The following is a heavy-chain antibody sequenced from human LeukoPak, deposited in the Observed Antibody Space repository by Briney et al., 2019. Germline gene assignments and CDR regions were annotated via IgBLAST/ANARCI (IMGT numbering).Heavy chain of an antibody. Sequence: SGPALVKPTQTLTLTCTFSGFSLSTSGMCVSWIRQPPGKGLEWIGYIYYSGSTYYNPSLKSRVTISVDTSKNQFSLKLSSVTAADTAVYYCARARIAVAGHDYWGQGTLVTVSS. D-gene: IGHD6-19*01. J-gene: IGHJ4*02. CDR1: GFSLSTSGMC. V-gene: IGHV4-30-4*08. CDR2: IYYSGST. CDR3: ARARIAVAGHDY.